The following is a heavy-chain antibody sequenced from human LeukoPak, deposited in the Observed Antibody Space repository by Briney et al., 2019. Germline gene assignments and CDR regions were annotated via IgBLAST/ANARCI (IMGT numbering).Heavy chain of an antibody. CDR2: ISGSGGST. J-gene: IGHJ4*02. CDR3: AKGSYYDSSGSFYFDY. V-gene: IGHV3-23*01. CDR1: GFTFSSYA. D-gene: IGHD3-22*01. Sequence: GGSLRLSCAASGFTFSSYAMSWVRQAPGKGLEWVSAISGSGGSTYYADSVKGRFTISRDNSKNTLYLQMNSLRAEDTAAYYCAKGSYYDSSGSFYFDYWGQGTLVTVSS.